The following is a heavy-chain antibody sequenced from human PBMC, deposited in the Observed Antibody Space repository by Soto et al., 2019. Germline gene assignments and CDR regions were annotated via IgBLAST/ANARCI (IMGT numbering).Heavy chain of an antibody. Sequence: PSETLSLTCTVSGGSISSGGYYWSWIRQHPGKGLEWIGYIYYSGSTYYNPSLKSRVTISVDTSKNQFSLKLSSVTAADTAVYYCARVGIAARPQYFDYWGQGXLVTVSS. D-gene: IGHD6-6*01. CDR3: ARVGIAARPQYFDY. CDR2: IYYSGST. J-gene: IGHJ4*02. V-gene: IGHV4-31*03. CDR1: GGSISSGGYY.